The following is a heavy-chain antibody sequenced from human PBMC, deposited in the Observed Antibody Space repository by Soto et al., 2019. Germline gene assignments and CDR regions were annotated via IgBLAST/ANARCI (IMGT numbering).Heavy chain of an antibody. CDR3: ARSIVVVIRTFNWYFDL. D-gene: IGHD3-22*01. Sequence: EVQLVETGGGLIQPGGPLRLSCAASGFSVSSNYMSWVRQAPGKGLEWVSVICSTGSKYYADSVKGRFIISRDNSKNTLYLEMNSLRAEDTAVYYCARSIVVVIRTFNWYFDLWGRGTLVTVSS. V-gene: IGHV3-53*02. CDR2: ICSTGSK. J-gene: IGHJ2*01. CDR1: GFSVSSNY.